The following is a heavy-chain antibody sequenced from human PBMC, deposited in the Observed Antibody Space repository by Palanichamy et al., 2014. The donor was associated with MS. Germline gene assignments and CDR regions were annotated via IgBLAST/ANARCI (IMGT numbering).Heavy chain of an antibody. Sequence: SANGMHWVRQAPGKGLEWVALIWYDGSNKYYADSVKGRFTISRDNSKSTLFLQMNNLRAEDTAVYYCARDPDYGGNPSNWYFDLWGRGTLVTVSS. CDR3: ARDPDYGGNPSNWYFDL. CDR1: SANG. V-gene: IGHV3-33*01. J-gene: IGHJ2*01. D-gene: IGHD4-23*01. CDR2: IWYDGSNK.